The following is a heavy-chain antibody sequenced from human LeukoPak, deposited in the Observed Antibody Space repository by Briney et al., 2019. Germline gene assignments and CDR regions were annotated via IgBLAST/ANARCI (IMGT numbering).Heavy chain of an antibody. CDR1: GFTFSSYS. Sequence: GGSLRLSCAASGFTFSSYSMNWVRQAPGKGPEWVSSISSSSSYIYYADSVKGRFTISRDNAKNSLYLQMNSLRAEDTAVYYCARVVVAATQDYWGQGTLVTVSS. J-gene: IGHJ4*02. D-gene: IGHD2-15*01. CDR3: ARVVVAATQDY. CDR2: ISSSSSYI. V-gene: IGHV3-21*01.